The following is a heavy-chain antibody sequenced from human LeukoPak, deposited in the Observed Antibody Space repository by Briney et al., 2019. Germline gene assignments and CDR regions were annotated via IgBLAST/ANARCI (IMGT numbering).Heavy chain of an antibody. CDR1: GGTFTSYA. D-gene: IGHD3-10*01. J-gene: IGHJ3*02. Sequence: SVKVSCKASGGTFTSYAISWVRQAPSQGLEWMGGIIPNFCTANCAQKFQGRVTITRDTSARTPYMDLNSLRSEDTAGYYCARGSAYGRRAFDIWGQGTTVTVSS. CDR3: ARGSAYGRRAFDI. V-gene: IGHV1-69*05. CDR2: IIPNFCTA.